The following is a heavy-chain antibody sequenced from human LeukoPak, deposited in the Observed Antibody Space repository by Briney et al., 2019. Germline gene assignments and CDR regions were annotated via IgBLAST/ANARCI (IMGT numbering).Heavy chain of an antibody. CDR1: GFTFNNYY. J-gene: IGHJ4*02. CDR3: ARSADVDY. D-gene: IGHD5-24*01. Sequence: GGSLRLSCAASGFTFNNYYMSWVRQAPGKGLECVSCISSSSSTIYYADSVKGRFTISRDKAKNSLYLQMNALRAEDTAVYYCARSADVDYWGQGILVTVSP. V-gene: IGHV3-48*01. CDR2: ISSSSSTI.